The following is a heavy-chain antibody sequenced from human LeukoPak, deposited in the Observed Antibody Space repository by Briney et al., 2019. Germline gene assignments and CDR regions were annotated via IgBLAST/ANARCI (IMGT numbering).Heavy chain of an antibody. V-gene: IGHV3-11*01. CDR3: ARGHYGLDV. Sequence: GGSLRLSCAASGFTFGDHYMSWIRQAPGKGLEWISYTYNSDSNTYYADSVKGRFTMSRDNAKNSGFLQMNSLRVEDTAVYFCARGHYGLDVWGQGTTVTASS. CDR1: GFTFGDHY. CDR2: TYNSDSNT. J-gene: IGHJ6*02.